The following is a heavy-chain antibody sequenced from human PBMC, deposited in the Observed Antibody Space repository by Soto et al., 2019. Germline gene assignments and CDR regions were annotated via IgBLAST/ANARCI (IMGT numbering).Heavy chain of an antibody. Sequence: GESLKISCKGSGYSFTSYWIGWVRQMPGKGLEWMGIIYPGDSGTRYSPSFQGQVTISADKSISTAYLQWSGLKASDTAMYYCARPLNKYSGYEYYFDYWGQGTLVTVSS. CDR1: GYSFTSYW. CDR2: IYPGDSGT. J-gene: IGHJ4*02. D-gene: IGHD5-12*01. V-gene: IGHV5-51*01. CDR3: ARPLNKYSGYEYYFDY.